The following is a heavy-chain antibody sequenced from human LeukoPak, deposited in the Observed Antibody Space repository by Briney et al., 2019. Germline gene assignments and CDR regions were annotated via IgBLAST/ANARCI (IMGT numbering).Heavy chain of an antibody. CDR3: ARLVVVPAAIFSPAGPFDY. CDR1: GGSISSYY. Sequence: SETLSLTCTVSGGSISSYYWSWIRQPPGKGLEWIGYIYYSGSTNYNPSLKSRVTISVDTSKNQFSLKLSSVTAADTAVYYCARLVVVPAAIFSPAGPFDYWGQGTLVTVS. V-gene: IGHV4-59*01. CDR2: IYYSGST. J-gene: IGHJ4*02. D-gene: IGHD2-2*02.